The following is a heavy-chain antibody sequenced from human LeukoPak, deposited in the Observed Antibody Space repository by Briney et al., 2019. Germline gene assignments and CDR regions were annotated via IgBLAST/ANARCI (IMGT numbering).Heavy chain of an antibody. CDR2: IYYSGST. Sequence: PSETLSLTCTVSGGSISSGAYYWSWIRQHPGKGLEWIGYIYYSGSTYYNPSLKSRITISVDTSKNQFSLKLSSVTAADTAEYYCARVLAAVEVVDYWGQGTLVTVSS. J-gene: IGHJ4*02. V-gene: IGHV4-31*03. CDR3: ARVLAAVEVVDY. D-gene: IGHD6-13*01. CDR1: GGSISSGAYY.